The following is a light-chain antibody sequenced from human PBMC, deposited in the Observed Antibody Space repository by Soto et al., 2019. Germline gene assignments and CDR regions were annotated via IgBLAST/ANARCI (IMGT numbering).Light chain of an antibody. V-gene: IGKV1-39*01. CDR3: QQSYSTPLT. Sequence: DIQMTQSPSSLSASVGDRVTITCRASQSISNYLNWYQQKPGKAPKLLIFAASSLQSGVPSRLSGSGSVTDFTLTISSLQPEVFATYYCQQSYSTPLTFGGGTEVDIK. J-gene: IGKJ4*01. CDR1: QSISNY. CDR2: AAS.